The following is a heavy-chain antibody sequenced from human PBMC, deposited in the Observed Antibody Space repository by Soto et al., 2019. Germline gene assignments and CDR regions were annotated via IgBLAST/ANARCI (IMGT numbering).Heavy chain of an antibody. CDR1: GFTFSSYS. CDR3: AKLLPYYYGMDV. J-gene: IGHJ6*02. CDR2: ISSSSSYI. V-gene: IGHV3-21*01. Sequence: PGGSLRLSCAASGFTFSSYSMNWVRQAPGKGLEWVSSISSSSSYIYYADSVKGRFTISRDNAKNSLYLQMNSLRAEDTAVYYCAKLLPYYYGMDVWGQGTTVTVSS. D-gene: IGHD2-15*01.